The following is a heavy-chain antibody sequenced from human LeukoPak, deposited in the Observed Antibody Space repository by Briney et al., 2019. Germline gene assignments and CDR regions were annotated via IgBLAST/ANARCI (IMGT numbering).Heavy chain of an antibody. D-gene: IGHD3-10*01. CDR3: ARGWHGSGRYDY. CDR2: MNPNSGNT. Sequence: ASVKVSCKASGYTFTSYDINWVRQATGQGLEWMGWMNPNSGNTGYAQKFQGRATMTRNTSISTAYMELSSLRSEDTAVYYCARGWHGSGRYDYWGQGTLVTVSS. V-gene: IGHV1-8*01. J-gene: IGHJ4*02. CDR1: GYTFTSYD.